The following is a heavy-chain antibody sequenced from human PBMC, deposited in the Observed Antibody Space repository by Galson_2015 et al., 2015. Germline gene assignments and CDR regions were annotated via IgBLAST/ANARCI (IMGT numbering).Heavy chain of an antibody. V-gene: IGHV3-21*01. CDR1: GFTFSSYS. D-gene: IGHD1-14*01. CDR2: ISSSSSYI. CDR3: ARGSISNHYYYYYYMDV. J-gene: IGHJ6*03. Sequence: SLRLSCAASGFTFSSYSMNWVRQAPGKGLEWVSSISSSSSYIYYADSVKGRFTISRDNAKNSLYLQMNSLRAEDTAVYYCARGSISNHYYYYYYMDVWGKGTTVTVSS.